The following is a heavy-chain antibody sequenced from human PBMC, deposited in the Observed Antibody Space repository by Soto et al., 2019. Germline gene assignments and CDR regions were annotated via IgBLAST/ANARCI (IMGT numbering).Heavy chain of an antibody. Sequence: LCGGSISTTGYYWSWIRQHPGKGLEWIGYIYYTGSSYYNPSLKSRVTMSVDTSKNQFSLKLSSVTAADTAVYYCAKDQGSGLDYWGQGILVTVSS. CDR2: IYYTGSS. V-gene: IGHV4-31*02. J-gene: IGHJ4*02. CDR1: GGSISTTGYY. CDR3: AKDQGSGLDY.